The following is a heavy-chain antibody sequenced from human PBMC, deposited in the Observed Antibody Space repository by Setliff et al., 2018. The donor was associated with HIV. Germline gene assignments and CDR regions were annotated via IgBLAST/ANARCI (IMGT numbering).Heavy chain of an antibody. J-gene: IGHJ4*02. CDR2: INPVGRND. D-gene: IGHD5-12*01. Sequence: SETLSLTCAVYGGSISGYYWSWIRQPPGKGLEWIGEINPVGRNDNYNPSLNNRAAIVLDTSKNQFSLWLTSVTAADTAAYYCARVGLRFKYTFDYWGQGMLVTVSS. CDR1: GGSISGYY. CDR3: ARVGLRFKYTFDY. V-gene: IGHV4-34*04.